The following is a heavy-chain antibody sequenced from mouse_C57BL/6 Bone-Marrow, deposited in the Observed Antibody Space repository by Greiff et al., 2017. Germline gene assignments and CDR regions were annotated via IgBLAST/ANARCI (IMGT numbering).Heavy chain of an antibody. J-gene: IGHJ2*01. V-gene: IGHV1-50*01. CDR2: IDPSDSYT. Sequence: QVQLQQPGAELVKPGASVKLSCKASGYTFTSYWMQWVKQRPGQGLEWIGEIDPSDSYTNYNQKFNGKATLTVDTSSSTAYMQLSSLTSEDSAVYYCARQESYWGQGTTLTVSA. CDR3: ARQESY. CDR1: GYTFTSYW.